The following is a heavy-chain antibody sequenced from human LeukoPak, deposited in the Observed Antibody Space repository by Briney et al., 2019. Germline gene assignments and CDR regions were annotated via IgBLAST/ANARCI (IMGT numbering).Heavy chain of an antibody. J-gene: IGHJ4*02. CDR3: ARQSRASYCSSTSCPPDY. V-gene: IGHV1-69*06. D-gene: IGHD2-2*01. CDR1: GGTFSSYA. Sequence: GASVKVSCKASGGTFSSYAMSWVRQDPGQGLEWMGGIIPIFGTANYAQKFQGRVTITADKSTSTAYMELSSLRSEDTAVYYCARQSRASYCSSTSCPPDYWGQGTLVTVSS. CDR2: IIPIFGTA.